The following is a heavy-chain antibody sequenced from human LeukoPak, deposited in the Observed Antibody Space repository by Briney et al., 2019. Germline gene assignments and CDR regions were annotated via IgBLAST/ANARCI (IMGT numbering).Heavy chain of an antibody. CDR3: ASVLYCGGDCSSGRYYFDY. CDR2: INPSGDST. J-gene: IGHJ4*02. V-gene: IGHV1-46*01. D-gene: IGHD2-21*02. Sequence: GASVTVSFKASGYTFTSYGISWVRQAPGQGLEWMAMINPSGDSTTYAQTIQGRVTMTRDTSTSTVYMDLSSLRSEDTAVYYCASVLYCGGDCSSGRYYFDYWGQGTLVTVSS. CDR1: GYTFTSYG.